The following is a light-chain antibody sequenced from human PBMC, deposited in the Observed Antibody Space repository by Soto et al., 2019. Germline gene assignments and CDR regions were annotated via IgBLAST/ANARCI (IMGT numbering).Light chain of an antibody. V-gene: IGKV1-39*01. CDR1: QTIGTY. J-gene: IGKJ4*01. CDR2: DAS. Sequence: IEVTQSPSSLAASLGDRVTITCRASQTIGTYVNWYRQKSGAAPELLIYDASTLQSGVPSRFRGGASGTDFTLTISSLQLDDFATYYCQQVNVYPSTFGGGTKVDIK. CDR3: QQVNVYPST.